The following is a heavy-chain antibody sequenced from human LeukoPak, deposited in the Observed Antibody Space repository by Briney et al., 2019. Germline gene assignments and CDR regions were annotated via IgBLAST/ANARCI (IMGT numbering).Heavy chain of an antibody. D-gene: IGHD3-16*01. CDR2: ISGDGTRT. CDR3: AKWPEGAMDYFDY. CDR1: GFTFSSYP. V-gene: IGHV3-23*01. J-gene: IGHJ4*02. Sequence: PGGSLRLSCAASGFTFSSYPMHWARQAPVKGLEWVSAISGDGTRTYYADSVKGRFTISRDNSKNTLYLEMSSLRVEDTAIYYCAKWPEGAMDYFDYWGQGTLVTVSS.